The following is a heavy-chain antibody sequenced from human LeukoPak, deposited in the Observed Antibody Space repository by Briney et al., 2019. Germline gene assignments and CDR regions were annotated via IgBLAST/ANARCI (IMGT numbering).Heavy chain of an antibody. J-gene: IGHJ4*02. Sequence: GGSLRLSCAASEFTFRTYWMSWVRQAPGTGLEWVASINPDGSQGFYLDSGKGRFTISRDNDKNSLFLQMNSLRAEDTAVYYCARDQEGAYYDFWSGYGYWGQGTLVTVSS. CDR1: EFTFRTYW. D-gene: IGHD3-3*01. V-gene: IGHV3-7*01. CDR2: INPDGSQG. CDR3: ARDQEGAYYDFWSGYGY.